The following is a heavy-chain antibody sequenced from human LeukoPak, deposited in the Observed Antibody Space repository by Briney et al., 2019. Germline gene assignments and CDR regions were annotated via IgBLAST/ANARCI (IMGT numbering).Heavy chain of an antibody. CDR3: ARCGKDGDYVQN. V-gene: IGHV4-31*02. CDR2: IYYSGST. D-gene: IGHD4-17*01. Sequence: RGLEWIGYIYYSGSTYYNPSLKSRVTISVDTSKNQFSLKLSSVTAADTAVYYCARCGKDGDYVQNWGQGTLVTVSS. J-gene: IGHJ4*02.